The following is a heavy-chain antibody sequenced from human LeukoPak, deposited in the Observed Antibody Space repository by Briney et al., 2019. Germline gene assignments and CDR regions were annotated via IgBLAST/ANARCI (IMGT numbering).Heavy chain of an antibody. D-gene: IGHD3-9*01. CDR1: GGSISSYY. Sequence: SETLSLTCTVSGGSISSYYWSWIRQPTGKGLEWIGYIYYSGSTNYNPSLKSRVTISVDTSKNQFSLKLSSVTAADTAVYYCARRNYDILTGYLNPYWYLDLWGRGTLVTVSS. CDR2: IYYSGST. J-gene: IGHJ2*01. CDR3: ARRNYDILTGYLNPYWYLDL. V-gene: IGHV4-59*08.